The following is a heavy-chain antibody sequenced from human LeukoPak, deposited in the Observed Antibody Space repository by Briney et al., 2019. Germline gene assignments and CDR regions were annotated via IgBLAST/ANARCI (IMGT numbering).Heavy chain of an antibody. D-gene: IGHD6-13*01. CDR2: IKPDGSGE. Sequence: GGSLRLPCAASGFTFSTYWMSWVRQAPGRGLEWVANIKPDGSGEYYVDSVKGRFTISRDNANNSLYLQMNSLRVEDTALYYCARDHDVPSAGSDLWGQGTLVTVSS. CDR3: ARDHDVPSAGSDL. J-gene: IGHJ5*02. CDR1: GFTFSTYW. V-gene: IGHV3-7*01.